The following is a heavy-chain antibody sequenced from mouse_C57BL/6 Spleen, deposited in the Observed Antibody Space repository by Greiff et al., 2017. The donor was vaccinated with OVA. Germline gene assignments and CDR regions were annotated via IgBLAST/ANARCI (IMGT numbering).Heavy chain of an antibody. V-gene: IGHV1-42*01. CDR1: GHSFTGYY. CDR3: ASGGYEAWFAY. CDR2: INPSTGGT. J-gene: IGHJ3*01. Sequence: EVQLQQSGPELVKPGASVKISCKASGHSFTGYYMNWVKQSPEKSLEWIGEINPSTGGTTYNQKFKAKATLTVDKSSSTAYMQLKSLTSEDSAVYYCASGGYEAWFAYWGQGTLVTVSA. D-gene: IGHD1-2*01.